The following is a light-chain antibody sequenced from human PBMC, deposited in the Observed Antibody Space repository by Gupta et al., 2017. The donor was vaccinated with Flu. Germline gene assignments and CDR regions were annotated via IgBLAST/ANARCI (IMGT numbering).Light chain of an antibody. V-gene: IGKV1-39*01. CDR3: QQCYRTPHT. J-gene: IGKJ2*01. CDR2: AAS. Sequence: DIQMTQSTSSLSASVGDRVTITCLSSQNVITYLNWYRQKPGKVPTLLIYAASTLHSGVPSRFSGSGSGTDFTLTISRLQPEDFATYYCQQCYRTPHTFGQGTKMQIK. CDR1: QNVITY.